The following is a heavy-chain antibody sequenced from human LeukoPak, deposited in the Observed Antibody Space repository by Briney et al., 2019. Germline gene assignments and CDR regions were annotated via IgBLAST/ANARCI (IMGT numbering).Heavy chain of an antibody. V-gene: IGHV3-30*02. D-gene: IGHD3-22*01. CDR1: GFTFSTYG. CDR2: LRYDGSDK. CDR3: ANSGVNKVYNSGYSSPDYYYYYMDV. Sequence: GGSLRLSCAASGFTFSTYGMHWVRQAPGKGLEWVAFLRYDGSDKLYADSVKGRFTISRDNSKNMPYLQMNSLRAEDTAVYYCANSGVNKVYNSGYSSPDYYYYYMDVWGKGTTVTISS. J-gene: IGHJ6*03.